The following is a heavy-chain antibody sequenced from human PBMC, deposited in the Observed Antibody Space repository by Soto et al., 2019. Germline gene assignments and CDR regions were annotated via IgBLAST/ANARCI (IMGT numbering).Heavy chain of an antibody. CDR1: GGSVSNKTYY. Sequence: SETLSLTCSVSGGSVSNKTYYWSWIRQPPGKRLEWIGYVYYSGTTNYNPSLKSRVTISVDTSKNQFSLKLSSVTAADTAVYYCARVSSDFWSGYPLGSYYYGMDVWGQGTTVTVSS. D-gene: IGHD3-3*01. V-gene: IGHV4-61*01. J-gene: IGHJ6*02. CDR2: VYYSGTT. CDR3: ARVSSDFWSGYPLGSYYYGMDV.